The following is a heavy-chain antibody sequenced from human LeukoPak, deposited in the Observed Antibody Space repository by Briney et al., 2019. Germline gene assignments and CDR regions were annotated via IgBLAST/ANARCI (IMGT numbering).Heavy chain of an antibody. J-gene: IGHJ5*02. V-gene: IGHV3-23*01. CDR3: AKGTRGYSDYDPGWLGWFDP. CDR2: ISGSGGST. D-gene: IGHD5-12*01. Sequence: GGSLRLSCAASGFTFSSYAMSWVRQAPGKGLEWVSAISGSGGSTYYADSVKGRFTISRDNSKNTLYLQMNSLRAEDTAVYYCAKGTRGYSDYDPGWLGWFDPWGQGTLVTVSS. CDR1: GFTFSSYA.